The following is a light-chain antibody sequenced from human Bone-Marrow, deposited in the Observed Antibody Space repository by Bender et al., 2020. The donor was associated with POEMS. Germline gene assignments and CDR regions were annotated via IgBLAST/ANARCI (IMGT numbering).Light chain of an antibody. CDR1: VSDVGGYNF. J-gene: IGLJ3*02. V-gene: IGLV2-8*01. CDR3: HSYAGDVSWV. CDR2: AVS. Sequence: QYALTQPPSASGSPGQSVTISCTGTVSDVGGYNFVSWYQQHPGKAPRLLMSAVSRRPSGVPDRFSAYKSANTASLTISGLQAEDEADYYCHSYAGDVSWVFGGGTKVTVL.